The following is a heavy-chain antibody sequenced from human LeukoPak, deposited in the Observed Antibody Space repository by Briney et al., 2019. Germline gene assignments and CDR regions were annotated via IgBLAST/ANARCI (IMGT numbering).Heavy chain of an antibody. Sequence: PSETLSLTCTVSVGSISSSSSNWGWIRQPPGKGLELIGSIYYSGRTYYNPSLKSRVTMSVDTSKTQFSLKLTCMTAADTAVYFCARHGHKTGLTYYFDYWGQGTLVTVS. J-gene: IGHJ4*02. D-gene: IGHD1-14*01. CDR1: VGSISSSSSN. CDR2: IYYSGRT. CDR3: ARHGHKTGLTYYFDY. V-gene: IGHV4-39*01.